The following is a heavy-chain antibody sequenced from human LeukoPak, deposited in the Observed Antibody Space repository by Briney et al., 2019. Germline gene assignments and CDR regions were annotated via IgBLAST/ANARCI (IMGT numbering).Heavy chain of an antibody. CDR1: GYTFTDFY. CDR3: ARGGTWPSSAGYYYYYGMDV. J-gene: IGHJ6*02. CDR2: INPSGAST. D-gene: IGHD6-6*01. V-gene: IGHV1-46*01. Sequence: GASVKVSCKASGYTFTDFYMNWVRQAPGQGLEWMGIINPSGASTRYAQKFQGRVTITRDTSASTAYMELSSLRSEDTAVYYCARGGTWPSSAGYYYYYGMDVWGQGTTVTVSS.